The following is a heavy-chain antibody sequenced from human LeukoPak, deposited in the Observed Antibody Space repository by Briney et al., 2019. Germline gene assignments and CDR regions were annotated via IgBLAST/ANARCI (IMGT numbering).Heavy chain of an antibody. CDR3: AKVGHGGIYDSSGCFDS. CDR2: ISYHGSNK. V-gene: IGHV3-30*18. Sequence: PGGSLRLSCAASGFTFSSYGMHWVRQAPGKGLEWVAVISYHGSNKYYADSVTGRFTISRDNSKNTLPLQMNSLRAEDTAVYYCAKVGHGGIYDSSGCFDSWGQGTLVTVSS. D-gene: IGHD3-22*01. CDR1: GFTFSSYG. J-gene: IGHJ4*02.